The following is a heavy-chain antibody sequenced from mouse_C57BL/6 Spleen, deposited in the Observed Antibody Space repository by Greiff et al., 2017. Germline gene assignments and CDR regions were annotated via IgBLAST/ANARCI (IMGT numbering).Heavy chain of an antibody. CDR1: GFTFSNYW. CDR2: IGLKSDNYAT. J-gene: IGHJ2*01. Sequence: EVKLVESGGGLVQPGGSMKLSCVASGFTFSNYWMNWVRQSPEKGLEWVAQIGLKSDNYATHYAESVKGRFTISRDDSKSSVYLQMNNLRAEDTGIYYCTGRDRYYFDYWGQGTTLTVSS. V-gene: IGHV6-3*01. CDR3: TGRDRYYFDY.